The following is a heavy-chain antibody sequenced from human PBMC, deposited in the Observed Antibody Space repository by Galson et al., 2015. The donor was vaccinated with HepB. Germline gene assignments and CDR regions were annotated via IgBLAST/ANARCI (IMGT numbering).Heavy chain of an antibody. V-gene: IGHV4-30-2*01. J-gene: IGHJ2*01. Sequence: TLSLTCAVSGGSISSGGYSWSWIRQPPGKGLEWIGYIYHSGSTYYNPSLKSRVTISVDRSKNQFSLKLSSVTAADTAVYYCARAAYDNGGWYFDLWGRGTLVTVSS. CDR3: ARAAYDNGGWYFDL. CDR1: GGSISSGGYS. D-gene: IGHD3-22*01. CDR2: IYHSGST.